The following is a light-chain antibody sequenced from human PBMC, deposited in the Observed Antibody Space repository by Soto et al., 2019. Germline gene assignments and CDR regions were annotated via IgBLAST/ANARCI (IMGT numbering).Light chain of an antibody. CDR2: DVN. CDR3: SSHSSSSTLVV. CDR1: SSDVGGYNY. Sequence: QSVLTQPASMSGSPGQSITISCTGTSSDVGGYNYVSWYRQHPGKAPKLMIYDVNNRPSGVSNRFSGSKSGNTASPTISGLQAEDEADYYCSSHSSSSTLVVFGGGTKLTVL. J-gene: IGLJ2*01. V-gene: IGLV2-14*03.